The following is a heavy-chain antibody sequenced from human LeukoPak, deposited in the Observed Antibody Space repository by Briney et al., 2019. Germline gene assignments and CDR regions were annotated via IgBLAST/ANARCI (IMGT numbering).Heavy chain of an antibody. Sequence: SETLSLTCTVSGGSISSYYCSWIRQPPGKGLEWIGYIYYSGSTNYNPSLKSRVTISVDTSKNQFSLKLSSVTAADTAVYYCARGNVVVIQPSIVHWFDPWGQGTLVTVSS. D-gene: IGHD3-22*01. J-gene: IGHJ5*02. CDR3: ARGNVVVIQPSIVHWFDP. V-gene: IGHV4-59*01. CDR2: IYYSGST. CDR1: GGSISSYY.